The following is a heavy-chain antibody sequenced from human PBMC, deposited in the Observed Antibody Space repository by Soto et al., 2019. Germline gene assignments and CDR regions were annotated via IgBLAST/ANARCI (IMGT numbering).Heavy chain of an antibody. V-gene: IGHV5-51*01. Sequence: PGEALKVSCKGSGYSFTSYWIGWVRQMPGKGLEWMGIIYPGDSDTRYSPSFQGQVTISADKSISTAYLQWSSLKASDTAMYYSARAGVVVVAGTPANWFDSWGQGTLVTVSS. CDR1: GYSFTSYW. D-gene: IGHD2-15*01. J-gene: IGHJ5*01. CDR2: IYPGDSDT. CDR3: ARAGVVVVAGTPANWFDS.